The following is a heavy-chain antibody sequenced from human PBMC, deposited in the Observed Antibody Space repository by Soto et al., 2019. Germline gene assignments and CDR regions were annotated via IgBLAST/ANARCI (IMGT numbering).Heavy chain of an antibody. D-gene: IGHD6-13*01. CDR1: GASISNFY. CDR2: FYYSGST. Sequence: QVQLQESGPGLVKPSETLSLTCTVSGASISNFYWSWIRQPPGKGLEWLGYFYYSGSTIYNPFFGGRITILIDTSENPFSLRLNSVTAADAAIYYCARHLGLAAAGTFDYWSPGTLVTVSS. CDR3: ARHLGLAAAGTFDY. V-gene: IGHV4-59*08. J-gene: IGHJ4*02.